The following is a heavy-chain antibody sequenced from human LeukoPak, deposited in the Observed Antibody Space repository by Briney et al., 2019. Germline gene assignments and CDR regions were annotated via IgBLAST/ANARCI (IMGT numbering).Heavy chain of an antibody. Sequence: PSETLSLTCTVSGGSINNGGYYRSWIRQHPGKGLEWIGYIYYSGSSYYNPSLRSRVTISVDTSKNHFSLKLSSVTAADTAVYYCARNRDGYNSFDYWGQGTLVTVSS. D-gene: IGHD5-24*01. CDR1: GGSINNGGYY. CDR2: IYYSGSS. V-gene: IGHV4-31*03. CDR3: ARNRDGYNSFDY. J-gene: IGHJ4*02.